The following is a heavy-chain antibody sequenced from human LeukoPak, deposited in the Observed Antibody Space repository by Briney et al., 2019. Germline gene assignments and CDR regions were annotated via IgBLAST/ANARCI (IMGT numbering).Heavy chain of an antibody. Sequence: ASAKVSCKASGYTFTGHYMHWVRQAPGQGLEWMGWINPNSGDTNYAQKFQGRVTMTRDTSISTAYMEVSRLRSDDTAVYYCARDPRGSIAVRRIFEYWGQGTLVTVSS. D-gene: IGHD6-6*01. CDR3: ARDPRGSIAVRRIFEY. J-gene: IGHJ4*02. V-gene: IGHV1-2*02. CDR2: INPNSGDT. CDR1: GYTFTGHY.